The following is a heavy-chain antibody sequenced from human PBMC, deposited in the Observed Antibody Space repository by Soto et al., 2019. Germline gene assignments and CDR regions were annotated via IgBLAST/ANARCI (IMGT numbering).Heavy chain of an antibody. D-gene: IGHD5-12*01. J-gene: IGHJ4*02. Sequence: PGGSLRLSCAASGFTFSNYALTWVRQAPGRGLEWVSGIGGSGDDIFYAESVKGRFTISRDNSKNTLYLQMNSLRAEDTAIYFYASNLRGYRGHGGFAHWGQGTLVTVSS. CDR2: IGGSGDDI. CDR1: GFTFSNYA. CDR3: ASNLRGYRGHGGFAH. V-gene: IGHV3-23*01.